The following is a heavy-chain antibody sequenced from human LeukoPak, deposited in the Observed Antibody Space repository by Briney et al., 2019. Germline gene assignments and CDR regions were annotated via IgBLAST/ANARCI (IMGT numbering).Heavy chain of an antibody. CDR2: ISSSSSYI. V-gene: IGHV3-21*01. D-gene: IGHD3-9*01. Sequence: GGSLRLSCAASGFTFSSYSMNWVRQAPGKGLEWVSSISSSSSYIYYADSVKGRFTISRDNAKNSLYLQMNSLRAEDTAVYYCARGGGADILTGYHYPISLDYWGQGTLVTVSS. CDR3: ARGGGADILTGYHYPISLDY. J-gene: IGHJ4*02. CDR1: GFTFSSYS.